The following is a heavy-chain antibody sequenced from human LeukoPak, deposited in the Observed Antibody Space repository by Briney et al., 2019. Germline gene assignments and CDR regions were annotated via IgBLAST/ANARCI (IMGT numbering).Heavy chain of an antibody. CDR2: IIPILGIA. CDR3: ARGSGYSNYLFDY. CDR1: GGTFSSYA. D-gene: IGHD4-11*01. V-gene: IGHV1-69*04. Sequence: GASVKVSCKASGGTFSSYAISWVRQAPGQGLEWMGRIIPILGIANYEQKFQGRVTITADKSTSTAYMELSSLRSEDTAVYYCARGSGYSNYLFDYWGQGTLVTVSS. J-gene: IGHJ4*02.